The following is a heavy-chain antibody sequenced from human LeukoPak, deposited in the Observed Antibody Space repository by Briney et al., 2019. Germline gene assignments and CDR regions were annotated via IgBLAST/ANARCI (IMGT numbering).Heavy chain of an antibody. CDR3: ARLRCGLAYLLDS. Sequence: GGSLRLPSVPPGYTSSGSTMSSGCQAPGKGLEWVANIKQDGSEKYYVDSVKGRFTISRDNAKNSLYLQMNSLRAEDTAVYDSARLRCGLAYLLDSWGQGTLVTVSS. J-gene: IGHJ4*02. CDR1: GYTSSGST. V-gene: IGHV3-7*01. D-gene: IGHD3/OR15-3a*01. CDR2: IKQDGSEK.